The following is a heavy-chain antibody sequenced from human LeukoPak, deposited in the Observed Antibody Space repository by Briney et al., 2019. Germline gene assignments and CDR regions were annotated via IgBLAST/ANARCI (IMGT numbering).Heavy chain of an antibody. CDR3: ARRGGSSWYIDY. Sequence: PSETLSLTCNVSGGSISSSSYYWGWIRQPPGKGLEWIGSIYYSGSTYYNPSLKSRVTISVDTSKNQFSLKLSSVTAADTAVYYCARRGGSSWYIDYWGQGTLVTVSS. V-gene: IGHV4-39*01. CDR1: GGSISSSSYY. CDR2: IYYSGST. J-gene: IGHJ4*02. D-gene: IGHD6-13*01.